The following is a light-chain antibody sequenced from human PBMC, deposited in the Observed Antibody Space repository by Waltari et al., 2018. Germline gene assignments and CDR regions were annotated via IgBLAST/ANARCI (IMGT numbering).Light chain of an antibody. J-gene: IGLJ1*01. CDR1: SLRSYY. Sequence: SSELTQDPAVSVALGQTVRITCQGDSLRSYYARLYQQKPGQAPVLVIYGKNNRPSSIPDRFSGSSSGNTASLTITGAQAEDEADYYCNSRDSSGNHLVFGTGTKVTVL. V-gene: IGLV3-19*01. CDR3: NSRDSSGNHLV. CDR2: GKN.